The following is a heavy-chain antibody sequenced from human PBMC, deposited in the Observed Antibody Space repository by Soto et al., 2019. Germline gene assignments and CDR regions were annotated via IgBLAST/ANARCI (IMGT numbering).Heavy chain of an antibody. J-gene: IGHJ5*01. Sequence: QVQLVQSGGGVVQPGGSLRLSCAASGFTFSSYAIHWVRQAPGKGLEGVADVSFDGSHKSYAAPVRGRFTLSRDDSKKPVYLQMNSLRAEDTALYYCAKLGDAVSGFFDFWGQGAQVAVSS. CDR1: GFTFSSYA. V-gene: IGHV3-30*18. D-gene: IGHD3-3*01. CDR2: VSFDGSHK. CDR3: AKLGDAVSGFFDF.